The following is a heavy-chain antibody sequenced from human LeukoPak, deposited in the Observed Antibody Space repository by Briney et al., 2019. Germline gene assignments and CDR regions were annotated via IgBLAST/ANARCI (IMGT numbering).Heavy chain of an antibody. CDR3: ARGGYNSKFDN. CDR2: INPSDGDT. D-gene: IGHD5-24*01. V-gene: IGHV1-46*01. J-gene: IGHJ4*02. CDR1: GYTFTSYY. Sequence: ASVKVSCKASGYTFTSYYMHWLRQAPGQRLECMGIINPSDGDTNYAQRFQGRVTTTRDTSTSTVYMELSSLRSEDTAVYYCARGGYNSKFDNWGQGTLVTVSS.